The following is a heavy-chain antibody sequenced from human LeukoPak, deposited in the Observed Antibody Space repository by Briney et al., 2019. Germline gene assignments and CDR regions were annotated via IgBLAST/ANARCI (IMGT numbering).Heavy chain of an antibody. CDR2: IIPIFGTA. V-gene: IGHV1-69*13. Sequence: VASVKVSCKASGGTFISYAISWVRQAPGQGLEWMGGIIPIFGTANYAQKFQGRVTVTADESTSTAYMELSSLRSEDTAVYYCARDSRRLRFGYFDYWGQGTLVTVSS. D-gene: IGHD5-12*01. J-gene: IGHJ4*02. CDR3: ARDSRRLRFGYFDY. CDR1: GGTFISYA.